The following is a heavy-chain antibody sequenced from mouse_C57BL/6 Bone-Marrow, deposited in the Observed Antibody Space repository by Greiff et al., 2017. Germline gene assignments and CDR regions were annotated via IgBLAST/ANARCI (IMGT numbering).Heavy chain of an antibody. CDR1: GFTFSSYG. D-gene: IGHD2-2*01. CDR3: ARHEDYGYDKYFDV. J-gene: IGHJ1*03. V-gene: IGHV5-6*01. Sequence: EVQVVESGGDLVKPGGSLKLSCAASGFTFSSYGMSWVRQTPDKRLEWVATISSGGSYTYYPDSVQGRFTISRDNAKNTLYLQMSSLKSEDTAMYYCARHEDYGYDKYFDVWGTGTTVTVSS. CDR2: ISSGGSYT.